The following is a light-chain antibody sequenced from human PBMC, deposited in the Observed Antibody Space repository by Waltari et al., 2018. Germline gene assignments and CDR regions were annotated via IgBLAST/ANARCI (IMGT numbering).Light chain of an antibody. V-gene: IGKV1-39*01. CDR3: QQSYSTPRT. CDR2: AAS. CDR1: QSISSY. Sequence: DIQMTQSPSSLSASVGDRVTITCRASQSISSYLNWYQQKPGKAPKLLIYAASSLQSGVPSRFSGSVSVTDFTLTISSLQPEDFATYYCQQSYSTPRTFGQGTKVEIK. J-gene: IGKJ1*01.